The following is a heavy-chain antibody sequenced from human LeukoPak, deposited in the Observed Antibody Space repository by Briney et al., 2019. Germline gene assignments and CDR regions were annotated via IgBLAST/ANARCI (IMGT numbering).Heavy chain of an antibody. CDR2: CDPSGHTT. J-gene: IGHJ4*02. CDR1: GYSLTNYY. Sequence: ASVQVSCKASGYSLTNYYMHWVRQAPGQPLEWMGICDPSGHTTIYAQKFQGRVTVTRDTSTSTVYMELSSLRSKDTAVYYCARDLGGRSGSFDFWGEGPLVTVSS. D-gene: IGHD3-22*01. V-gene: IGHV1-46*03. CDR3: ARDLGGRSGSFDF.